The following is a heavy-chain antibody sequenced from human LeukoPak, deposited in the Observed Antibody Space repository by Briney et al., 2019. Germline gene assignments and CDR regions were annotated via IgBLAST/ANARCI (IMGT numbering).Heavy chain of an antibody. V-gene: IGHV3-23*01. CDR1: GFTFNNYA. CDR3: AKVGWLQDFDY. CDR2: ISGSGGST. D-gene: IGHD5-24*01. J-gene: IGHJ4*02. Sequence: GGSLRLSCAASGFTFNNYAMNWVRQAPGQGLEWVSDISGSGGSTHYADSVKGRFTISRDNSKNTLNLQMNSLGAEDTAVYYCAKVGWLQDFDYWGQGTLVTVSS.